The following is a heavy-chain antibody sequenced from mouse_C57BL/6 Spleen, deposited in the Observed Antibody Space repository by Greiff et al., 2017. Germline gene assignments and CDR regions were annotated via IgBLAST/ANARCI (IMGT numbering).Heavy chain of an antibody. CDR3: ARDRSGYPLDY. V-gene: IGHV5-16*01. Sequence: EVLLLESEGGFVQPGSSMKLSCTASGFTFSDYYMAWVRQVPEQGLEWVANINYDGSRTYYLDSLKSHFIISIDNAKNSLYLQMSSLKSEDTATYYCARDRSGYPLDYWGQGTTLTVSS. J-gene: IGHJ2*01. CDR1: GFTFSDYY. D-gene: IGHD3-2*02. CDR2: INYDGSRT.